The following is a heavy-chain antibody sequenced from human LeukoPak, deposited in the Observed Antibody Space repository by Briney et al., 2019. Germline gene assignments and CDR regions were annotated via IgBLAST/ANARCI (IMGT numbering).Heavy chain of an antibody. CDR1: GFTFNNYG. J-gene: IGHJ4*02. CDR3: AKVDY. CDR2: ISYDGSDK. V-gene: IGHV3-30*18. Sequence: GGSLRLSCAASGFTFNNYGMHWVRQAPGKGLEWVAVISYDGSDKYYADSVKGRFTISRDNSKNTLYLQLNNLRTEDTAVYFCAKVDYWGRGTLVTVSS.